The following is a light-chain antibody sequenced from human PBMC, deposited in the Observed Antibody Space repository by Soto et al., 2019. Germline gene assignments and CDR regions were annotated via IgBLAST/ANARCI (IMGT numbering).Light chain of an antibody. Sequence: EIVLTQSPATLSLSPGERATLSFRASQSVSSYLAWYQQKPGQAPRLLIYGASSRATGIPDRFSGSGSGTDFTLTISRLEPQDFAVYYCQQYGSSPFTFGQGTRLEIK. CDR2: GAS. CDR3: QQYGSSPFT. CDR1: QSVSSY. V-gene: IGKV3-20*01. J-gene: IGKJ5*01.